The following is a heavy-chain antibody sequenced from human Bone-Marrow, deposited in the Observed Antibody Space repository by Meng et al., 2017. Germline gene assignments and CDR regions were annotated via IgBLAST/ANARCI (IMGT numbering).Heavy chain of an antibody. CDR1: GFSFSDAW. CDR3: ARYSGYYYGFDY. V-gene: IGHV3-30*03. J-gene: IGHJ4*02. Sequence: GESLKISCAASGFSFSDAWMSWVRQAPGKGLEWVAVISYDGSNKYYADSVKGRFTISRDNSKNTLYLQMNSLRAEDTAVYYCARYSGYYYGFDYWGQGTLVTVSS. CDR2: ISYDGSNK. D-gene: IGHD3-22*01.